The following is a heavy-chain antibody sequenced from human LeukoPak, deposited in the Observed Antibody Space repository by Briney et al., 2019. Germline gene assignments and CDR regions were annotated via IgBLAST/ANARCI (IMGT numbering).Heavy chain of an antibody. CDR3: ARGRCSGGSCYFRSEAFDY. D-gene: IGHD2-15*01. J-gene: IGHJ4*02. V-gene: IGHV4-34*01. Sequence: SETLSLTCAVYGGSFSGYYWSWIRQPPGKGLEWIGEINHSGSTNSNPSLKSRVTISVDTSKNQFSLKLSSVTAADTAVYYCARGRCSGGSCYFRSEAFDYWGQGTLVTVSS. CDR1: GGSFSGYY. CDR2: INHSGST.